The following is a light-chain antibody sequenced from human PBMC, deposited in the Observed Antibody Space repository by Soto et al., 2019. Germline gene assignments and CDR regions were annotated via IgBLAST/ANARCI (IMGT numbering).Light chain of an antibody. J-gene: IGKJ1*01. CDR3: QQYGSSGT. CDR2: GAS. V-gene: IGKV3-20*01. Sequence: DIFLTQSPCTLCLSPVEIATLSCITSQSVSNNYLAWYKLKPVQAPSRRIYGASNRASGIPDRFSGSGSGTDFTLSISRLEPENFAVYYCQQYGSSGTFGQGTTVDIK. CDR1: QSVSNNY.